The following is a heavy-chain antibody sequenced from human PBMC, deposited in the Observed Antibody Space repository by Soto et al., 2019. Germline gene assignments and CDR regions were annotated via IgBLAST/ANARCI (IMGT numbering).Heavy chain of an antibody. CDR3: ARVSSLYYTSEYGGYYFDY. D-gene: IGHD3-10*01. J-gene: IGHJ4*02. Sequence: QVQLQESGPGLVKPSHTLSLTCTVSGGSIRGGDYYWSWIRHHPGKGLEWIGYIFYSGNSFYNPSLKSGVTISVDTSTTQFSLQLSSVTATATGIYYCARVSSLYYTSEYGGYYFDYWGQGTRVSVSS. CDR2: IFYSGNS. V-gene: IGHV4-31*03. CDR1: GGSIRGGDYY.